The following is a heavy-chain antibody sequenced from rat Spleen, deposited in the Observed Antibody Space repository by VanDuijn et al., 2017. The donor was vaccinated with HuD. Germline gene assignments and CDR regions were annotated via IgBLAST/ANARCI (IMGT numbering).Heavy chain of an antibody. J-gene: IGHJ3*01. CDR2: ISFEGDGT. V-gene: IGHV5-20*01. CDR3: ARLGGLRNWFAY. Sequence: EVQLVESGGGLVQPGRSLKLSCAASGFTFSDCYMAWVRQAPTKGLEWVASISFEGDGTYYRASVRGRFAISRDNAKSTLYLQMDSLRSEDTATYFCARLGGLRNWFAYWGQGTLVTVSS. CDR1: GFTFSDCY. D-gene: IGHD4-3*01.